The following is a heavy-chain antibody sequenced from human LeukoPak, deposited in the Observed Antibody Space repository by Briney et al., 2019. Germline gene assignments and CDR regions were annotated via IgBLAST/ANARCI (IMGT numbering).Heavy chain of an antibody. CDR1: GFTFSSYS. J-gene: IGHJ4*02. D-gene: IGHD2-15*01. Sequence: PGGSLRLSCAASGFTFSSYSMNWVRQAPGKGLEWVSSISSSSYIFYADSVKGRFTISRDNAKNSLYLQMNSLRAEDTAVYYCAREIGDYFDYWGQGTLVTVSS. V-gene: IGHV3-21*01. CDR2: ISSSSYI. CDR3: AREIGDYFDY.